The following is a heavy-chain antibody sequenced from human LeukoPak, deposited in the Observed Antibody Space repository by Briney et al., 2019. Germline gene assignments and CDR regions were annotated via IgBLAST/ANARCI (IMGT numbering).Heavy chain of an antibody. J-gene: IGHJ4*02. D-gene: IGHD4-11*01. CDR1: GFTFGNAW. V-gene: IGHV3-15*01. Sequence: GGSLRLSCAASGFTFGNAWMSWVRQAPGKGLEWVGRIKSKTDGGTTDYAAPVKGRFTISRDNSKTTLYLQMNSLKTEDTAVYYCTTDLESNYLLFDYWGQGTLVTVSS. CDR2: IKSKTDGGTT. CDR3: TTDLESNYLLFDY.